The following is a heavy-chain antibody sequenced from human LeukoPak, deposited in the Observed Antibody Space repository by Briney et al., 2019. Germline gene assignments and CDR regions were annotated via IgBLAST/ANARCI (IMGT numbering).Heavy chain of an antibody. CDR1: GYTFTGYY. V-gene: IGHV1-2*02. CDR3: ARESGTGGFDY. Sequence: ASVKVSCKASGYTFTGYYMHWVRQAPGQGLEWMGWINPNSGGTNYAQKFQGRLTMTRDMSTSTVYMELSSLRSEDTAVYYCARESGTGGFDYWGQGTLVTVSS. CDR2: INPNSGGT. D-gene: IGHD1-1*01. J-gene: IGHJ4*02.